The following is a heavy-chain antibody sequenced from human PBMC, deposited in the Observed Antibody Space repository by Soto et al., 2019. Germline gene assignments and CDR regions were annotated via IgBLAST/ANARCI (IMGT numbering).Heavy chain of an antibody. Sequence: EVQLVESGAELIQPGGSVRLSCAASGVSFTDYFFAWVRQAPGQGLEWVGRIKNKSYSYTTEHAASPKGRVTISRDDSKNSLYLQMNSLETEDTAVDYCDSIRGVVGYWGQGTLVTVSS. CDR2: IKNKSYSYTT. D-gene: IGHD3-10*01. V-gene: IGHV3-72*01. CDR1: GVSFTDYF. CDR3: DSIRGVVGY. J-gene: IGHJ4*02.